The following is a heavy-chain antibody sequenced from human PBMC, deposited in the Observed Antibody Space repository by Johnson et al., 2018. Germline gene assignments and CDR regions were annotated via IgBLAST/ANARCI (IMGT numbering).Heavy chain of an antibody. CDR2: IRSKANSYAT. CDR3: TRQTPNPNYYDSSGLLDY. J-gene: IGHJ4*02. Sequence: VQLVESGGGLVQPGGSLKLSCAASGFTFSGSAMHWVRQASGKGLEWVGRIRSKANSYATAYAASGTGRFTISRDDSKNTAYLQMNSRKPEDTAVYYCTRQTPNPNYYDSSGLLDYWGQGTLVTVSS. CDR1: GFTFSGSA. D-gene: IGHD3-22*01. V-gene: IGHV3-73*02.